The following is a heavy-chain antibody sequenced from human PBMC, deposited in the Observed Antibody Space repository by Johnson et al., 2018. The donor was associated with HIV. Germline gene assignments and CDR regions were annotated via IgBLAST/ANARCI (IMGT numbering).Heavy chain of an antibody. Sequence: VQLVESGGGLVQPGGSLRLSCAASGFTVSSNYMSWVRQAPGKGLEWVSVIYSGGSTYYADSVKGRFTISRDNSKNTLYLQMNSLRAEDTALYYCARASSGYYSDAFDIWGQGTMVTVSS. CDR1: GFTVSSNY. D-gene: IGHD3-22*01. CDR2: IYSGGST. V-gene: IGHV3-66*02. CDR3: ARASSGYYSDAFDI. J-gene: IGHJ3*02.